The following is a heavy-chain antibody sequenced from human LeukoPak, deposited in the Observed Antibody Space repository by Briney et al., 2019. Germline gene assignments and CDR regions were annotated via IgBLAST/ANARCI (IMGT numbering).Heavy chain of an antibody. CDR3: AKGDIVVVPAIFDY. J-gene: IGHJ4*02. Sequence: GGSLRLSCAASGFTFSSYWMHWVRHTPGKGLVWVSRIKGDGSSTSYADSVKGRFTISRDNAKNTLYLQMNSLRAEDTAVYYCAKGDIVVVPAIFDYWGQGTLVTVSS. V-gene: IGHV3-74*01. CDR2: IKGDGSST. D-gene: IGHD2-2*01. CDR1: GFTFSSYW.